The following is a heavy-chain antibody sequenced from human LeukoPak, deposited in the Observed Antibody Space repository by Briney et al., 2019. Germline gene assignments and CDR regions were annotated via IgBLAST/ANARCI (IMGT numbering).Heavy chain of an antibody. V-gene: IGHV4-61*01. CDR2: MYSSGST. CDR1: GGSVTSGSYY. J-gene: IGHJ4*02. CDR3: ARVRGRGTYFLDY. D-gene: IGHD1-26*01. Sequence: TSSETLSLICTVSGGSVTSGSYYWSWIRQPPGKGLEWIGYMYSSGSTDYNPSLQSRVTISVDTSNNQFSLKLSSVTAADTAMYYCARVRGRGTYFLDYWGQGTLVTVSS.